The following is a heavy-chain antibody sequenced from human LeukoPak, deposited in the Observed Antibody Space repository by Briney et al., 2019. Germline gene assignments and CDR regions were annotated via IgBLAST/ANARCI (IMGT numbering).Heavy chain of an antibody. CDR3: ARTVGATKALYY. J-gene: IGHJ4*02. Sequence: ASVKVSCKASGYTFTGYYMHWVRQAPGQGLEWMGWINPNSGGTNYAQKFQGRVTMTRDTSISTAYMELSRLRSDDTAVYYCARTVGATKALYYWGQGTLVTVSS. CDR1: GYTFTGYY. CDR2: INPNSGGT. D-gene: IGHD1-26*01. V-gene: IGHV1-2*02.